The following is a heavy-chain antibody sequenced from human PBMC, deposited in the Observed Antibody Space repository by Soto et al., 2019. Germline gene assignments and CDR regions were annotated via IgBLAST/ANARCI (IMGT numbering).Heavy chain of an antibody. CDR1: GGPFSNDI. V-gene: IGHV1-69*08. D-gene: IGHD5-12*01. Sequence: QVQLVQSGAEVKKPGSSVKVSCKASGGPFSNDIITWVRQAPGQGLEWMGRIIPLLSTSTYAQKFQGRLTITADRPPGTAYMELNNLRSEDTAVYYCARDSPIGSTFSGYDAIDDWGQGTRITVSS. J-gene: IGHJ4*02. CDR3: ARDSPIGSTFSGYDAIDD. CDR2: IIPLLSTS.